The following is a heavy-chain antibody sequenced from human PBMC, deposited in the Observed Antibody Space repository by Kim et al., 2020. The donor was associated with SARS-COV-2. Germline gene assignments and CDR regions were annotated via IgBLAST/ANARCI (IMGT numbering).Heavy chain of an antibody. D-gene: IGHD4-17*01. CDR2: INNDGSTT. CDR3: VRGFWGEAVTT. CDR1: GFTLSSYW. V-gene: IGHV3-74*01. J-gene: IGHJ4*02. Sequence: WGSLRLSCAASGFTLSSYWMHWVRQVPGKGLVWVSHINNDGSTTGYADSVKGRFTISRDTAENTLYLQMNSLRVEDTAVYYCVRGFWGEAVTTWGQGTPVTVSS.